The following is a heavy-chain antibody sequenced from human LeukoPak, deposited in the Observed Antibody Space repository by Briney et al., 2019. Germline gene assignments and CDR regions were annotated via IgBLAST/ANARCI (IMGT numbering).Heavy chain of an antibody. V-gene: IGHV4-38-2*02. Sequence: SETLSLTCTVPGYSISSGYYWGWIRQPPGKGLEWIGSIYHSGSTYYNPSLKSRVTISVDTSKNQFSLKLSSVTAADTAVYYCARDRGPAAAIFDYWGQGTLVTVSS. CDR3: ARDRGPAAAIFDY. J-gene: IGHJ4*02. D-gene: IGHD2-2*01. CDR1: GYSISSGYY. CDR2: IYHSGST.